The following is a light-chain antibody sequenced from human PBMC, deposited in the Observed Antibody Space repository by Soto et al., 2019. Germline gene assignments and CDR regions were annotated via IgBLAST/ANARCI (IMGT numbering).Light chain of an antibody. V-gene: IGLV1-40*01. CDR2: GNN. CDR3: QPYDSSMSGSV. Sequence: QSVLTQPPSVSGAPGQRVTISCTGSSSNIGAGYDVHWYQHLPGTAPKLLIYGNNNRPSGVPDRFSGSKSGTSASLAITGLQAEDEADYYCQPYDSSMSGSVFGGGTKLTVL. J-gene: IGLJ3*02. CDR1: SSNIGAGYD.